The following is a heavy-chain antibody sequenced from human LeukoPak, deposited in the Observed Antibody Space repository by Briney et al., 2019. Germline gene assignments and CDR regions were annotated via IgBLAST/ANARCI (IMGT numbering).Heavy chain of an antibody. Sequence: KPGGSLRLSCAASGFTFSDYYMSWIRQAPGKGLEWVSYISSSGSTIYYADSVKGRFTISMDNAKNSPYLQMNSLRAEDTAVYYCAREYPMVRGVYYWGQGTLVTVSS. CDR2: ISSSGSTI. V-gene: IGHV3-11*04. J-gene: IGHJ4*02. D-gene: IGHD3-10*01. CDR1: GFTFSDYY. CDR3: AREYPMVRGVYY.